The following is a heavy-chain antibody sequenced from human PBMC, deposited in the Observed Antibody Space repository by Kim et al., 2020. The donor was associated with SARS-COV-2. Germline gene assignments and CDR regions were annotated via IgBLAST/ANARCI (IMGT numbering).Heavy chain of an antibody. J-gene: IGHJ4*02. CDR1: GGSFSGYY. CDR2: INHSGST. D-gene: IGHD3-10*01. Sequence: SETLSLTCAVYGGSFSGYYWSWIRQPPGKGLEWIGEINHSGSTNYNPSLKSRVTISVDTSKNQFSLKLSSVTAADTAVYYCARGLSHYYGSGSYYNPKAGFPSRVDYWGQGTLVTVSS. CDR3: ARGLSHYYGSGSYYNPKAGFPSRVDY. V-gene: IGHV4-34*01.